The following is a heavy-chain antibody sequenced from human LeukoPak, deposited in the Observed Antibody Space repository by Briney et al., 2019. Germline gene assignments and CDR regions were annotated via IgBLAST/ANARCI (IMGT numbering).Heavy chain of an antibody. V-gene: IGHV4-39*01. J-gene: IGHJ4*02. D-gene: IGHD5-24*01. CDR1: GGSISSSSYY. CDR3: ARGRDGYNFLNRGEYYYFDY. Sequence: KTSETLSLTCTVSGGSISSSSYYWGWIRQSPGKGLEWIGNIYYSGSTYNNPSLKSRVTISVDTSKNQFSLKLNSVTAADTAVYYCARGRDGYNFLNRGEYYYFDYWGQGTLVTVSS. CDR2: IYYSGST.